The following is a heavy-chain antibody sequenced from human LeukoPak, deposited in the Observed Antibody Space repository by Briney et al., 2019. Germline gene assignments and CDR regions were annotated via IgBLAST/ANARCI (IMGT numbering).Heavy chain of an antibody. D-gene: IGHD5-18*01. V-gene: IGHV4-59*01. Sequence: SETLSLTCTVSGGSISSYYWSWIRQPPGKGLEWIGYIYYSGSTNYNPSLKSRVTISVDTSKNQFSLKLSSVTAADTAVYYCARSSDTAMGTYYYYYYMDVWGRGTTVTISS. CDR1: GGSISSYY. CDR3: ARSSDTAMGTYYYYYYMDV. CDR2: IYYSGST. J-gene: IGHJ6*03.